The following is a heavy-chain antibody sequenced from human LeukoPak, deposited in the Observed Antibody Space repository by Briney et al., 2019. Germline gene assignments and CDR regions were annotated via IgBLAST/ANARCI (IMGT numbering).Heavy chain of an antibody. CDR1: GSHFTNYS. Sequence: GGSLHISWKGSGSHFTNYSIGGARQLPGKGLEGMEIIYPGDSDTRYSPSFQGQLIISADKSISTAYLQWSSLKASGTAMYYCARAGAWGHFDYWGEGTLVTVSS. V-gene: IGHV5-51*01. J-gene: IGHJ4*02. CDR3: ARAGAWGHFDY. CDR2: IYPGDSDT. D-gene: IGHD7-27*01.